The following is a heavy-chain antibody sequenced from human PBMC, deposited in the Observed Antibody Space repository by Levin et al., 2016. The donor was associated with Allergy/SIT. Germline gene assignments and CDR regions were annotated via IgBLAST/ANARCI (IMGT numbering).Heavy chain of an antibody. CDR3: ARTKVGTGNFDY. CDR2: SRNKANSYTT. V-gene: IGHV3-72*01. D-gene: IGHD1-1*01. Sequence: WIRQPPGKGLEWVGRSRNKANSYTTEYAASVKGRFTISRDDSKNSLYLQMNSLKTEDTAVYYCARTKVGTGNFDYWGQGTLVTVSS. J-gene: IGHJ4*02.